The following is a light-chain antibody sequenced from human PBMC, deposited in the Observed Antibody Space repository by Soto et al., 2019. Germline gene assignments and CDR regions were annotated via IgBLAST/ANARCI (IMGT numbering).Light chain of an antibody. Sequence: EIAFTQFPDTPSLSPGERATLSCRASQSVGNSNLAWYQKKPGQAPRLLIYGASTRATGVPPRFSGSGSGTEFNLTISRLQSEDFAVYDCQKLNKWPWTFGQGTKVDIK. CDR2: GAS. CDR3: QKLNKWPWT. CDR1: QSVGNSN. V-gene: IGKV3-15*01. J-gene: IGKJ1*01.